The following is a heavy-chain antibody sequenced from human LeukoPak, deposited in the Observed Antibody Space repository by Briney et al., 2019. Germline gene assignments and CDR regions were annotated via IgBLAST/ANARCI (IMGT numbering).Heavy chain of an antibody. CDR1: GFTFSSYA. Sequence: GGFLRLSCAASGFTFSSYAMHWVRQAPGKGLEWVAVISYDGSNKYYADSVKGRFTISRDNSKSTLYLQMNSLRAEDTAVYYCAREGTGYSSGWLDYWGQGTLVAVSS. J-gene: IGHJ4*02. V-gene: IGHV3-30*04. CDR3: AREGTGYSSGWLDY. D-gene: IGHD6-19*01. CDR2: ISYDGSNK.